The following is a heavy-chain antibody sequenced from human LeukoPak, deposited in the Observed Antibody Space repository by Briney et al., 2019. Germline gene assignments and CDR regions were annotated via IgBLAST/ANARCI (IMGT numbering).Heavy chain of an antibody. Sequence: SETLSLTCIVSGGSINNYYWSWIRQPPGKELEWIGYIHYTGSTNYSPSLNSRVTISVDTSKNQFFLRLSSVTAADTAVYFCARGGWSLDFWGQGTLVTVSS. CDR1: GGSINNYY. V-gene: IGHV4-59*01. CDR2: IHYTGST. CDR3: ARGGWSLDF. J-gene: IGHJ4*02. D-gene: IGHD6-19*01.